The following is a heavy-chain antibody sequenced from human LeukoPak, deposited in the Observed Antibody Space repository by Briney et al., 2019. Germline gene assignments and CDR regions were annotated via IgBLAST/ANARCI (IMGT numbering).Heavy chain of an antibody. CDR2: ISGTYNKT. D-gene: IGHD6-19*01. V-gene: IGHV3-23*01. J-gene: IGHJ4*02. CDR3: AKEVAGQFDY. CDR1: GFTLKNYA. Sequence: GGSLRLSCVASGFTLKNYAMSWVRQAPGKGLEWVSAISGTYNKTYYGDSVKGRFTISRDNSKSTLYLQMNSLRADDTAIYYCAKEVAGQFDYWGQGTLVTVSS.